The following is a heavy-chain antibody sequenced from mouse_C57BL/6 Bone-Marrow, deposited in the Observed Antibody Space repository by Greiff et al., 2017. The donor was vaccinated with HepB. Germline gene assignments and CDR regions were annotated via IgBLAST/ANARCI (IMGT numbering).Heavy chain of an antibody. D-gene: IGHD3-2*02. CDR1: GYAFSSSW. J-gene: IGHJ2*01. V-gene: IGHV1-82*01. CDR3: ARGELRVRRLDY. Sequence: QVQLQQSGPELVKPGASVKISCKASGYAFSSSWMNWVKQRPGKGLEWIGRIYPGDGDTNYNGKFKGKATLTADKSSSTAYMQLSSLTSEDSAVYFCARGELRVRRLDYWGQGTTLTVSS. CDR2: IYPGDGDT.